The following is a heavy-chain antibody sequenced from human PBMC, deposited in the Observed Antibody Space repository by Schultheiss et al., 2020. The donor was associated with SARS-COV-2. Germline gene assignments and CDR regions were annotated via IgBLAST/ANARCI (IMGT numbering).Heavy chain of an antibody. J-gene: IGHJ5*02. V-gene: IGHV3-33*08. D-gene: IGHD3-22*01. Sequence: GGSLRLSCAASGFTFSSYGMHWVRQAPGKGLEWVAAMWYDGSNEYHADSVKGRFTISRDNSKNTLYLQMNSLRAEDTAVYYCARGVDYYDSSGYFQGWFDPWGQGTLVTVSS. CDR1: GFTFSSYG. CDR3: ARGVDYYDSSGYFQGWFDP. CDR2: MWYDGSNE.